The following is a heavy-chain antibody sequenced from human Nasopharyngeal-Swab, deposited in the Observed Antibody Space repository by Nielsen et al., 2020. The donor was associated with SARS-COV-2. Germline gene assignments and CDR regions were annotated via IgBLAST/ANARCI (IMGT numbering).Heavy chain of an antibody. CDR3: GRDYDNSEDGFDT. D-gene: IGHD3-22*01. J-gene: IGHJ3*02. V-gene: IGHV3-30*03. CDR2: ISYDGSKK. CDR1: GFTFSSYG. Sequence: GGSLRLSCAASGFTFSSYGMHWVRQAPGKGLEWVAVISYDGSKKYYADSVKGRFTISRDNSKTMLYLQMNSLRAEDTAGSYCGRDYDNSEDGFDTWGQGTMVTVSS.